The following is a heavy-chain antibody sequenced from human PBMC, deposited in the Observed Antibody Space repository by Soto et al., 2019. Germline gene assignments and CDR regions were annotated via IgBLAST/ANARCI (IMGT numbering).Heavy chain of an antibody. CDR3: AKDFFPRYPGYDY. CDR1: GFTFSSYA. D-gene: IGHD3-9*01. V-gene: IGHV3-23*01. J-gene: IGHJ4*02. CDR2: ISGSGGST. Sequence: GGSLRLSCAASGFTFSSYAMSWVRQAPGKGREWVSAISGSGGSTYYADSVKGRFTISRDNSKNTLYLQMNSLRAEDMAVYYCAKDFFPRYPGYDYWGQGTLVTVSS.